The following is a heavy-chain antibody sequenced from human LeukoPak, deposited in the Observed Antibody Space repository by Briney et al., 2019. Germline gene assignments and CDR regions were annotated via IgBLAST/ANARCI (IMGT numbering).Heavy chain of an antibody. D-gene: IGHD6-13*01. CDR3: AGAWAQQLVLNY. Sequence: ASVKVSRKASGYTFTSYGISWVRQAPGQGLEWMGWISAYSGGTNYAQKFQGRVTMTRDTSISTANMELSRLRSDDTAVYYCAGAWAQQLVLNYWGQGTLVTVSS. V-gene: IGHV1-2*02. J-gene: IGHJ4*02. CDR2: ISAYSGGT. CDR1: GYTFTSYG.